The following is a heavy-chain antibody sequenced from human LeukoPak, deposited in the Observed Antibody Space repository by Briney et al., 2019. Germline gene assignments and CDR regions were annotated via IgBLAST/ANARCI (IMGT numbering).Heavy chain of an antibody. D-gene: IGHD2-2*01. CDR3: AREKEDFTSTGCYEEFDY. CDR1: GFTFSSYE. CDR2: ISSSGSTA. J-gene: IGHJ4*02. V-gene: IGHV3-48*03. Sequence: GGSLRLSCAASGFTFSSYEMTWVRQAPGKGLEWVSYISSSGSTAYYADSVSGRFTISRDNAKNSLYLQMNGLRAEDTAIYYCAREKEDFTSTGCYEEFDYWSQGTLVTVAS.